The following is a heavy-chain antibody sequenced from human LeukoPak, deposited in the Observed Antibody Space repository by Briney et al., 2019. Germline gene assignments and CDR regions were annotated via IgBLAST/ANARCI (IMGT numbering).Heavy chain of an antibody. CDR2: IKRDGSEN. CDR1: GFTFTNYW. J-gene: IGHJ4*02. Sequence: GGSLRLSCAASGFTFTNYWMAWVRQAPGKGLEWVANIKRDGSENAYVDSVKGRFTISRDNSKNSLYLRLSSLRAEDTAVYYCARDKDGDSTLDYWGQGTLVTVSS. D-gene: IGHD4-17*01. CDR3: ARDKDGDSTLDY. V-gene: IGHV3-7*01.